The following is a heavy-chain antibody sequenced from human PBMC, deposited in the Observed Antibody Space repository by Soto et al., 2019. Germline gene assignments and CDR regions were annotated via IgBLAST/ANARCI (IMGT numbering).Heavy chain of an antibody. J-gene: IGHJ6*02. CDR2: INHSGST. Sequence: PSETLSLTCAVYGGSFSGYYWSWIRQPPGKGLEWIGEINHSGSTYYNPSLKSRVTISVDTSKNQFSLKLSSVTAADTAVYYCASQNNPYYYYGMDVWGQGTTVTVSS. V-gene: IGHV4-34*01. CDR3: ASQNNPYYYYGMDV. CDR1: GGSFSGYY. D-gene: IGHD1-1*01.